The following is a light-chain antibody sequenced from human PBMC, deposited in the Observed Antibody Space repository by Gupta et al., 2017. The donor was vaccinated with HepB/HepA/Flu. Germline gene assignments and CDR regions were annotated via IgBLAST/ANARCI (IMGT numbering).Light chain of an antibody. CDR1: SSDVGSSKY. CDR3: CSYAGNDVV. CDR2: DVS. J-gene: IGLJ2*01. Sequence: QSALTQPRSVSGSPGQSITISCTGSSSDVGSSKYVSWYQHHPGRAPKVMIYDVSKRPSGVPDRFSGSKSGNTASLTISGLQAEDEADYYCCSYAGNDVVFGGGTKLTVL. V-gene: IGLV2-11*01.